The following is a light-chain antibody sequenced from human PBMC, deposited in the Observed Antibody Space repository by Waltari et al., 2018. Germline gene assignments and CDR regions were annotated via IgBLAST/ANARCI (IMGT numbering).Light chain of an antibody. J-gene: IGKJ1*01. CDR3: LQDYNYPWT. Sequence: AIQMTQSPSSPSASVLDSVTITCLASQDIRNELGWYQQKPGKAPKVLIYAASTSQSGVPSRFSGNGSGTDFTLTISSLQPEDFATYYCLQDYNYPWTFGQGTKVEIK. V-gene: IGKV1-6*01. CDR1: QDIRNE. CDR2: AAS.